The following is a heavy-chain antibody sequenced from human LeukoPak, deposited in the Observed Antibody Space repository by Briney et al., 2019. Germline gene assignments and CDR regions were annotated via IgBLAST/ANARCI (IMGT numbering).Heavy chain of an antibody. Sequence: GASVKVSCKASGYTFTSYGISWVRQAPGQGLEWMGRIIPILGIANYAQKFQGRVTITADKSTSTAYMELSSLRSEDTAVYYCARDFGDSGHSGSPQTGATSVPFDYWGQGTLVTVSS. CDR1: GYTFTSYG. CDR3: ARDFGDSGHSGSPQTGATSVPFDY. D-gene: IGHD1-26*01. CDR2: IIPILGIA. V-gene: IGHV1-69*04. J-gene: IGHJ4*02.